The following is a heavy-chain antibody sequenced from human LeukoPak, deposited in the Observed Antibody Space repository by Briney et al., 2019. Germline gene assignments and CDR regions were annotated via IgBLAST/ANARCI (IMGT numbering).Heavy chain of an antibody. D-gene: IGHD3-22*01. CDR3: AKRRASDGSGYRAFEF. CDR2: ISFAGDKT. J-gene: IGHJ4*02. V-gene: IGHV3-23*01. Sequence: GGSLRLSCAASGCIFSRYDMSWVRQPPEEGLEWVSTISFAGDKTAYTDSVKGRFIISRDNSKNTVYLQMNSLRAEDTAVYYCAKRRASDGSGYRAFEFWGQGTLVTVSS. CDR1: GCIFSRYD.